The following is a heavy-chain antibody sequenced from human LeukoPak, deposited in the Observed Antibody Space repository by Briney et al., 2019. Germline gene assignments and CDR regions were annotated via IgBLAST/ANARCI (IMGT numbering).Heavy chain of an antibody. D-gene: IGHD3-9*01. J-gene: IGHJ4*02. CDR2: MNPNSGNT. V-gene: IGHV1-8*02. Sequence: ASVKVSCKASGYTFTGYYMHWVRQAPGQGLEWMGWMNPNSGNTGYAQKFQGRVTMTRNTSISTAYMELSSLRSEDTAVYYCARFFRGNYDILTGYYIYFDYWGQGTLVTVSS. CDR3: ARFFRGNYDILTGYYIYFDY. CDR1: GYTFTGYY.